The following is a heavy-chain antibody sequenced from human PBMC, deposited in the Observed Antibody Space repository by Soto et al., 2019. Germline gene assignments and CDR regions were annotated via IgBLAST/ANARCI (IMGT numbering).Heavy chain of an antibody. CDR3: ARGYRYCSGGSCSYYFDY. V-gene: IGHV1-18*01. CDR1: GYTFTSYG. D-gene: IGHD2-15*01. CDR2: ISAYNGNT. J-gene: IGHJ4*02. Sequence: ASVKVSCKASGYTFTSYGISWVRQAPGQGLEWMGWISAYNGNTNYAQKLQGRVTMTTDTSTSTAYMELRSLRSEDTAVYYCARGYRYCSGGSCSYYFDYWDQGTLVTVSS.